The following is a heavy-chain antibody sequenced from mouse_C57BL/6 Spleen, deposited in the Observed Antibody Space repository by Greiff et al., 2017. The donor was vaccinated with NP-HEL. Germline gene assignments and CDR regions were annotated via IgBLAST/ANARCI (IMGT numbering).Heavy chain of an antibody. Sequence: QVQLKQPGAELVKPGASVKMSCKASGYTFTSYWITWVKQRPGQGLEWIGDIYPGSGSTNYNEKFKSKATLTVDTSSSTAYMQLSSLTSEDSAVYYCASYDYHYYAMDYWGQGTSVTVSS. CDR3: ASYDYHYYAMDY. V-gene: IGHV1-55*01. D-gene: IGHD2-4*01. CDR1: GYTFTSYW. CDR2: IYPGSGST. J-gene: IGHJ4*01.